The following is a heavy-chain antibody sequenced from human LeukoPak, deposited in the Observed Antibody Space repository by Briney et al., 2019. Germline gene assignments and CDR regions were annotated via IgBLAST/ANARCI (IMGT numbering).Heavy chain of an antibody. CDR1: GFTFSSYE. CDR3: ARILDSAWGELGY. V-gene: IGHV3-23*01. Sequence: GGSLRLSCAASGFTFSSYEMNWVRQAPGKGLEWVSAISSSGGSTYYADSVRGRFIISRDSSKNTLYLQMNSLRAEDTAVYYCARILDSAWGELGYWGQGTLVTVSS. CDR2: ISSSGGST. J-gene: IGHJ4*02. D-gene: IGHD6-19*01.